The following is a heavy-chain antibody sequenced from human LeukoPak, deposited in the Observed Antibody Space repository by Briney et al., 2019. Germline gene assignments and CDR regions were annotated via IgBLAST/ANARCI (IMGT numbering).Heavy chain of an antibody. CDR3: AKALWSGYYVDAFDI. CDR1: GFTFSNYA. CDR2: IHGGGDVT. Sequence: GGSLRLSCAASGFTFSNYAMNWVRQAPEKGLEWVSTIHGGGDVTYYADSVKGRFTISRDNSRNTLYLQMNSLRAEDTAVYYCAKALWSGYYVDAFDIWGQGTMVTVSS. J-gene: IGHJ3*02. D-gene: IGHD3-3*01. V-gene: IGHV3-23*01.